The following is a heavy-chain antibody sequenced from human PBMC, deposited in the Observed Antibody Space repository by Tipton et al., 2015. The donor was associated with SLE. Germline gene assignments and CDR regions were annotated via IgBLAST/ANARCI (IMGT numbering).Heavy chain of an antibody. J-gene: IGHJ4*02. Sequence: LRLSCTVSGGSISSGGYYWSWIRQPAGKGLEWIGRFYTSGSTNYNPSLKSRVTIAVDTSKNQFSLKLSSVIAADTAVYYWARHRGIVGATTDYWGQGALVTVSS. CDR3: ARHRGIVGATTDY. CDR1: GGSISSGGYY. V-gene: IGHV4-61*02. CDR2: FYTSGST. D-gene: IGHD1-26*01.